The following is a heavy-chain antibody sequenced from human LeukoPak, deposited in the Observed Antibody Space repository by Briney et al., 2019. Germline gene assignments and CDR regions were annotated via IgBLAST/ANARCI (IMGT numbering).Heavy chain of an antibody. CDR2: ITGSGINT. CDR3: AKLFGFGDLNPIDY. J-gene: IGHJ4*02. V-gene: IGHV3-23*01. Sequence: SGGSLRLSCAASGFTFSSCAMSWVRQAPGKGLEWLSVITGSGINTYYTDSMKGRFTISRDNSKDTLSLQMNSLRAEDTAVYYCAKLFGFGDLNPIDYWGQGTLVTVSS. CDR1: GFTFSSCA. D-gene: IGHD3-10*01.